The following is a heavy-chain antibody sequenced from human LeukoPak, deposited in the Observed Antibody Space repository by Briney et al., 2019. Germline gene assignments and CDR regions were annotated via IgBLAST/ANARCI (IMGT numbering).Heavy chain of an antibody. CDR3: AKELSWYYYDSSGYPDFDY. D-gene: IGHD3-22*01. J-gene: IGHJ4*02. CDR2: ISGSGGST. Sequence: GGSLRLSCAASGCTFSSYAMSWVRQAPGKGLEWVSDISGSGGSTYYADSVKGRFTISRDNSKNTLYLQMNSLRAEDTAVYYCAKELSWYYYDSSGYPDFDYWGQGTLVTVSS. V-gene: IGHV3-23*01. CDR1: GCTFSSYA.